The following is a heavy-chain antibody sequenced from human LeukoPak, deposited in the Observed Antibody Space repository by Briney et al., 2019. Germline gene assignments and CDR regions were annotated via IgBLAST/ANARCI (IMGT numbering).Heavy chain of an antibody. V-gene: IGHV4-30-4*01. Sequence: SETLSLTCTVSGGSISSGDYYWSWIRQPPGKGLEWIGYIYYSGSTYYNPSLKSRVTISVDTSKNQFSLKLSSVTAADTAVYYCARDQTTVGWFDPWGQGTLVTVSS. J-gene: IGHJ5*02. CDR3: ARDQTTVGWFDP. CDR1: GGSISSGDYY. CDR2: IYYSGST. D-gene: IGHD4-17*01.